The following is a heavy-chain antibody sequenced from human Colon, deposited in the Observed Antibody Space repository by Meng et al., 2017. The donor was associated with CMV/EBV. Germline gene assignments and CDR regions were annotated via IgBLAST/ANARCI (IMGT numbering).Heavy chain of an antibody. CDR3: ARGKQAGFDL. V-gene: IGHV1-69*12. J-gene: IGHJ5*02. CDR1: GGTFDPST. D-gene: IGHD6-13*01. Sequence: QVPVGTPGLDVKKSGSSVKVSCKASGGTFDPSTFIWVRQAPGQGLEWMGGIIPMFGSPIYSQKSRGRVTITADELEVNSLRSEDTAVYYCARGKQAGFDLWGQGTLVTVSS. CDR2: IIPMFGSP.